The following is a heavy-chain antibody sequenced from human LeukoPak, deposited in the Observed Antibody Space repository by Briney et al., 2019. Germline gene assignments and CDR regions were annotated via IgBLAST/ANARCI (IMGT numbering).Heavy chain of an antibody. Sequence: SVKVSCKASGGTFSSYAISWVRQAPGQGLEWMGGIIPILGTANYAQKFQGRVTITADESTSTAYMELSSLRSEDTAVYYCARDRQYYYDSSGYYSPFDYWGQGTLVTVSS. V-gene: IGHV1-69*13. J-gene: IGHJ4*02. CDR1: GGTFSSYA. CDR3: ARDRQYYYDSSGYYSPFDY. CDR2: IIPILGTA. D-gene: IGHD3-22*01.